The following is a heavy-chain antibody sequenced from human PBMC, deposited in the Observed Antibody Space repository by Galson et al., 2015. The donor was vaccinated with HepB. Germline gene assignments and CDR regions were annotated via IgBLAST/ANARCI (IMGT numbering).Heavy chain of an antibody. V-gene: IGHV1-2*02. CDR2: ISPNTGVS. CDR1: GYTFTGHY. Sequence: SVKVSCKASGYTFTGHYLHWVRQAPGQRFEWMGWISPNTGVSKYAQKFQDRVTLTRDTSISAAYMELSRLRFDDTAVYYCARSGNLASRRTSYGMDVWGQGTTVTVS. CDR3: ARSGNLASRRTSYGMDV. J-gene: IGHJ6*02. D-gene: IGHD6-6*01.